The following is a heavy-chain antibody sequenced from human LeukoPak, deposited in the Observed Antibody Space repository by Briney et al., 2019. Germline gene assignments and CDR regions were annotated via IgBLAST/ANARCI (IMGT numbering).Heavy chain of an antibody. CDR3: ARPYGGNQRNAFDI. D-gene: IGHD4-23*01. V-gene: IGHV1-18*01. CDR2: ISAYNGNT. CDR1: GYTFTSYG. Sequence: GASVKVSCKASGYTFTSYGISWVRQAPGQGLEWMGWISAYNGNTNYAQKLQGRVTVTTDTSTSTAYMELRSLRSDDTAVYYCARPYGGNQRNAFDIWGQGTMVTVSS. J-gene: IGHJ3*02.